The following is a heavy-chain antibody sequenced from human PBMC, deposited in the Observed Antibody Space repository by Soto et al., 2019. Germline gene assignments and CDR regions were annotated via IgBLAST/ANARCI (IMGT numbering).Heavy chain of an antibody. CDR3: ARSRDYYDSSGYYYYYGMDV. V-gene: IGHV3-30*03. D-gene: IGHD3-22*01. J-gene: IGHJ6*02. Sequence: GGSLRLSCAASGFTFSSYGMHWVRQAPGKGLEWVAVISYDGSNKYYADSVKGRFTISRDNSKNTLYLQMNSLGAEDTAVYYCARSRDYYDSSGYYYYYGMDVWGQGTTVTVSS. CDR1: GFTFSSYG. CDR2: ISYDGSNK.